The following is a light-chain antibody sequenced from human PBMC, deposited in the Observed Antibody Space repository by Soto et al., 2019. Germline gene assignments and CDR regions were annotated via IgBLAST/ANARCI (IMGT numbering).Light chain of an antibody. Sequence: QPVLTQPPSVSGAPGQRVTISCTGRSSNIGAGYDVHWYQQLPGRAPKLLIYANNNRPSGVPDRFSGSRSGTSASLAINGLQAEDEADYSCQSYDSSLSGFYVFGTGTKLTVL. CDR2: ANN. CDR3: QSYDSSLSGFYV. V-gene: IGLV1-40*01. J-gene: IGLJ1*01. CDR1: SSNIGAGYD.